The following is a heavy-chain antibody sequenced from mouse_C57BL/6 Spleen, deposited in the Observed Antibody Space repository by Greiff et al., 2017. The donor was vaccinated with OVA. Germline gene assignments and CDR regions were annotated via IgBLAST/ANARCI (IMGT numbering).Heavy chain of an antibody. V-gene: IGHV1-69*01. CDR3: ARFSDGYYGY. CDR2: IDPSDSYT. CDR1: GYTFTSYW. J-gene: IGHJ2*01. Sequence: VQLQQPGAELVMPGASVKLSCKASGYTFTSYWMHWVKQRPGQGLEWIGEIDPSDSYTNYNQKFKGKSTLTVDKSSSTAYMQLSSLTSEDSAVYYCARFSDGYYGYWGQGTTLTVSS. D-gene: IGHD2-3*01.